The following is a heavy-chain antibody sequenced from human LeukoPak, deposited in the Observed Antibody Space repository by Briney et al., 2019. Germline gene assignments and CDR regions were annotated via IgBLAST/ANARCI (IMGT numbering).Heavy chain of an antibody. CDR3: ARSACSSTSCYVFFDY. J-gene: IGHJ4*02. CDR1: GYSFTSYW. Sequence: GESLKISCKGSGYSFTSYWISWVRQMPGKGLEWMGRIDLSDSYTNYSPSFQGHVTISADKSISTAYLQWSSLKASDTAMYYCARSACSSTSCYVFFDYWGQGTLVTVSS. D-gene: IGHD2-2*01. V-gene: IGHV5-10-1*01. CDR2: IDLSDSYT.